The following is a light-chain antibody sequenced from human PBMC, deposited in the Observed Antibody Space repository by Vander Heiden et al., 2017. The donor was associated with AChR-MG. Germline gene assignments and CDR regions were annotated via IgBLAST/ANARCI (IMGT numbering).Light chain of an antibody. CDR3: RQGTHWPQT. V-gene: IGKV2-30*01. CDR1: QSLVYSDGNTY. Sequence: DVVMTQSPLSLPVTLGQPASISCRSSQSLVYSDGNTYLSWFQQRPGRSPRRLIYKVSNRDSGVPDRFSGSGSGTDFTLRISRVEAEDVGVYYCRQGTHWPQTFGQGTKVEIK. CDR2: KVS. J-gene: IGKJ1*01.